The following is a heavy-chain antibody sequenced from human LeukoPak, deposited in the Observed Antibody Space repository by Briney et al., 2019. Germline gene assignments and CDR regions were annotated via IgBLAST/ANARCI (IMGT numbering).Heavy chain of an antibody. Sequence: SETLSLSCTVSGVTLSSYQRSWIRQPPGKGLEWIGNSDSSGSANSNPSLTSRVSMSVDTSQQQSSLPLSSVTDADPAVSYCSGFCGSGTDAVFDIWGQGTMVTVSS. J-gene: IGHJ3*02. D-gene: IGHD3-10*01. V-gene: IGHV4-59*01. CDR3: SGFCGSGTDAVFDI. CDR2: SDSSGSA. CDR1: GVTLSSYQ.